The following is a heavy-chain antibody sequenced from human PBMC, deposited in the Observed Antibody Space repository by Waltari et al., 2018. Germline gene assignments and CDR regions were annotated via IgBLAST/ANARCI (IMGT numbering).Heavy chain of an antibody. J-gene: IGHJ3*02. Sequence: QLQLQESGPGLAKPSETLSLTCTVSGVSFNDDNTYWGWIRQPPGEGLEWVGSIYSTGSTNYKTSLKMRVTLAIDTPNNHFSPKLTSVTAADTAVDCCARGGSSYYDAYGTWGQGSMVIVSS. CDR1: GVSFNDDNTY. V-gene: IGHV4-39*07. CDR3: ARGGSSYYDAYGT. CDR2: IYSTGST. D-gene: IGHD1-26*01.